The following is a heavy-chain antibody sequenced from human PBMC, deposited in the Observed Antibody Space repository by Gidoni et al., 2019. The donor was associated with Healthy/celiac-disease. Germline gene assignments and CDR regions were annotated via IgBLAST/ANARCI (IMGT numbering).Heavy chain of an antibody. V-gene: IGHV3-30-3*01. J-gene: IGHJ4*02. CDR3: ARSDRSGYYRKPDY. Sequence: QVQLVESGGGVVQPGRSLRLSCAASRFTFSSYAMHWVRQAAGQGLEWVAVISDDGSNKYYADAVKGRFTSSRDNSKNTLYLQMNSLRAEDTAVYYCARSDRSGYYRKPDYWGQGTLVTVSS. CDR2: ISDDGSNK. D-gene: IGHD3-22*01. CDR1: RFTFSSYA.